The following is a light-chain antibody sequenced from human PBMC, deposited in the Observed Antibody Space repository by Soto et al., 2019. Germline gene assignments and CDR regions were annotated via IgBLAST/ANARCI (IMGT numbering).Light chain of an antibody. CDR2: DAS. Sequence: EIVLTQSPATLSLSPGERATLSCRASQRVSSYLAWYQQKPGQAPRLLIYDASNRATGIPVRFSGSGSGTDFTLTISSLEPEDFAVYYCQHRSNWPRTFGGGTKVEIK. CDR1: QRVSSY. J-gene: IGKJ4*01. V-gene: IGKV3-11*01. CDR3: QHRSNWPRT.